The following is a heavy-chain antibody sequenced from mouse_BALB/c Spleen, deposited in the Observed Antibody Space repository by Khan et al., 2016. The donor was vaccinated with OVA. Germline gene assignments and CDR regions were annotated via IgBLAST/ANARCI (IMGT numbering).Heavy chain of an antibody. J-gene: IGHJ2*01. CDR1: GYSITSGYA. CDR2: ISYSGGT. D-gene: IGHD1-1*01. CDR3: ARGNYYGCYFDY. V-gene: IGHV3-2*02. Sequence: QLEESGPGLVKPSQSLSLTCTVTGYSITSGYAWNWIRQFPGNKLEWMGYISYSGGTSYNPSFKSRISITRDTSKNQSFMQLNSVTTEDTATYYGARGNYYGCYFDYWGQGTTLTVSS.